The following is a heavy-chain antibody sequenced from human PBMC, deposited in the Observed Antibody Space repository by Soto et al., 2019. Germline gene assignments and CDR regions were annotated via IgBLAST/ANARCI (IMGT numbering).Heavy chain of an antibody. CDR3: ARDMTGTPLVAFDI. V-gene: IGHV3-21*01. Sequence: EVQLVESGGGLVKPGGSLRLSCAASGFTFSSYSMNWVRQAPGKGLEWVSSISSSSSYIYYADSVKGRFTISRDNAKNSLYLLMNSLRAEDTAVYYCARDMTGTPLVAFDIWGQGTMVTVSS. J-gene: IGHJ3*02. CDR1: GFTFSSYS. D-gene: IGHD1-7*01. CDR2: ISSSSSYI.